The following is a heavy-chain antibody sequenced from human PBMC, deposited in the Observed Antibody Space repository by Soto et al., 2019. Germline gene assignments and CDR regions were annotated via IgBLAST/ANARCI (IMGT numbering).Heavy chain of an antibody. J-gene: IGHJ4*02. V-gene: IGHV4-61*01. CDR1: GGSVSSGSYY. CDR3: ARVRRVYDILTGSKYYFDS. D-gene: IGHD3-9*01. Sequence: SETLSLTCTVSGGSVSSGSYYWSWIRQPPGKGLEWIGYIYYSGSTNYNPSLKSRVTISVDTSKNQFSLKLSSVTAADTAVYYCARVRRVYDILTGSKYYFDSWGQGTLVTVSS. CDR2: IYYSGST.